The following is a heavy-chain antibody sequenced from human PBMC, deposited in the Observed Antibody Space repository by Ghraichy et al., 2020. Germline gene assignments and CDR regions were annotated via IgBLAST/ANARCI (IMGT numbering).Heavy chain of an antibody. D-gene: IGHD4/OR15-4a*01. Sequence: LSLTCAASGFTFSSYGMHWVRQAPGKGLEWVAVIWYDGSNKYYADSVKGRFTISRDNSKNTLYLQMNSLRAEDTAVYYCARERMVDFFRIFDYWCQGTLVTVSS. CDR3: ARERMVDFFRIFDY. V-gene: IGHV3-33*08. J-gene: IGHJ4*02. CDR1: GFTFSSYG. CDR2: IWYDGSNK.